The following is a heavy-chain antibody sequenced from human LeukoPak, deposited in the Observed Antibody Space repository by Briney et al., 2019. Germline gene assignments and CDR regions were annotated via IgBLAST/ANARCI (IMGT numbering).Heavy chain of an antibody. CDR2: IKQDGSER. CDR3: ARDKAITLVRGVAGFTDC. J-gene: IGHJ4*02. Sequence: PGGSLRLSCAASGFTLSSYWMSWVRQAPGKGREWVANIKQDGSERHYVDSVKGRFTISRDNAKNSLYLQMNSLRAEDTAVYYCARDKAITLVRGVAGFTDCWGQGTLVTVSS. CDR1: GFTLSSYW. V-gene: IGHV3-7*01. D-gene: IGHD3-10*01.